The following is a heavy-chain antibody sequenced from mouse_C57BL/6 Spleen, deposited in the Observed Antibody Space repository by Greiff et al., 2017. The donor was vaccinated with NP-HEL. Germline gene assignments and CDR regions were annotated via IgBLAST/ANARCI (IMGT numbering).Heavy chain of an antibody. CDR2: INPGSGGT. CDR1: GYAFTNYL. Sequence: VQLQESGAELVRPGTSVKVSCKASGYAFTNYLIEWVKQRPGQGLEWIGVINPGSGGTNYNEKFKGKATLTADKSSSTAYMQLSSLTSEDSAVDFCARRDYRRDYAMDYWGQGTSVTVSS. V-gene: IGHV1-54*01. J-gene: IGHJ4*01. D-gene: IGHD2-12*01. CDR3: ARRDYRRDYAMDY.